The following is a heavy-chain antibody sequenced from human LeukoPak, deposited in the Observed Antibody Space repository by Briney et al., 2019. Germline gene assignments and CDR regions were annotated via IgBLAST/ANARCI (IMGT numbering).Heavy chain of an antibody. D-gene: IGHD6-19*01. V-gene: IGHV3-48*01. Sequence: PGGSLRLSCAASGFTFNSYTMNWVRQAPGKGLEWISYISRTGTTIYYADSVKGRFTISRDNAKNSLYLQMNSRRSEDTRLYSFARDLGLGGPGTPVWGQGTLLTVSS. CDR2: ISRTGTTI. J-gene: IGHJ4*02. CDR3: ARDLGLGGPGTPV. CDR1: GFTFNSYT.